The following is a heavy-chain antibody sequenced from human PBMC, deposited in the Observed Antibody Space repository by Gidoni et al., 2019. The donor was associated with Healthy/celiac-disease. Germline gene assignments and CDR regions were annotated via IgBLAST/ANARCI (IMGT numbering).Heavy chain of an antibody. CDR3: AHHLWVTTPIDY. CDR1: GFTFSSYA. Sequence: EVQLLESGGGLVQPGGSLRLSCSPSGFTFSSYAMSWVRQAPGKGLEWVSAISGSGGSTYYADSVKGRFTISRDNSKNTLYLQMNSLRAEDTAVYYCAHHLWVTTPIDYWGQGTLVTVSS. CDR2: ISGSGGST. D-gene: IGHD4-4*01. V-gene: IGHV3-23*01. J-gene: IGHJ4*02.